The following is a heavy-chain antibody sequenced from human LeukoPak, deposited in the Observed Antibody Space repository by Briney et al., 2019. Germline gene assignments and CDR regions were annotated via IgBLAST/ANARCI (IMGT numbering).Heavy chain of an antibody. CDR3: ARGSVAGKRFGAFDI. CDR2: IKQDGSEK. V-gene: IGHV3-7*03. D-gene: IGHD6-19*01. J-gene: IGHJ3*02. CDR1: GFTFSSYW. Sequence: GGSQRLSCAASGFTFSSYWMSWVRQAPGKGLEWVANIKQDGSEKYYVDSVKGRFTISRDNAKNSLYLQMNSLRAEDTAVYYCARGSVAGKRFGAFDIWGQGTMVTVSS.